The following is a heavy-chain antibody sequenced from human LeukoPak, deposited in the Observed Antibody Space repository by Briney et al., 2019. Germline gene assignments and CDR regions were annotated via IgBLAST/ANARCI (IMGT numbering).Heavy chain of an antibody. CDR2: INHSGST. V-gene: IGHV4-34*01. J-gene: IGHJ4*02. CDR3: ARTPGYSSSFRSYFFDY. CDR1: GGSISSYD. Sequence: PSETLSLTCTVSGGSISSYDWSWIRQPPGKGLEWIGEINHSGSTNYNPSLKSRVTISVDTSKNQFSLKLSSVTAADTAVYYCARTPGYSSSFRSYFFDYWGQGTLVTVSS. D-gene: IGHD6-13*01.